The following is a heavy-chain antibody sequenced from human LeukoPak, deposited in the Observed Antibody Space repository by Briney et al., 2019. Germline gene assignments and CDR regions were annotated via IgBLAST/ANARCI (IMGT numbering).Heavy chain of an antibody. Sequence: ASVKVSCKASGYTFTGYYMHWVRRAPGQGLEWMGWINPNSGGTNYAQKFQGRVTMTRDTSISTAYMELSRLRSDDTAVYYCARERPRYCSGGSCYLGYFDYWGQGTLVTVSS. CDR1: GYTFTGYY. V-gene: IGHV1-2*02. D-gene: IGHD2-15*01. J-gene: IGHJ4*02. CDR3: ARERPRYCSGGSCYLGYFDY. CDR2: INPNSGGT.